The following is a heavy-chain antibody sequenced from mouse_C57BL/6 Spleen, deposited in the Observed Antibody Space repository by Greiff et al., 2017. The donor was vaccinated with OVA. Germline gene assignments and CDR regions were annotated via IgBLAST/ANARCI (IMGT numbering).Heavy chain of an antibody. Sequence: EVQLQQSGPELVKPGASVKISCKASGYSFTDYNMNWVKQSHGKSLEWIGVINPNYGTTSYNQKFKGKATLPVDQSYSTAYMQLNSLTSDDSAVYYCAKLGQRFAYWGQGTLVTVSA. J-gene: IGHJ3*01. CDR2: INPNYGTT. V-gene: IGHV1-39*01. CDR3: AKLGQRFAY. D-gene: IGHD4-1*01. CDR1: GYSFTDYN.